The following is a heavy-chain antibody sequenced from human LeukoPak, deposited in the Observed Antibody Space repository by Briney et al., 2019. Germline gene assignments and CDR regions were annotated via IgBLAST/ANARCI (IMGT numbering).Heavy chain of an antibody. V-gene: IGHV3-21*01. CDR3: ARFERLWFGESPPGAFDI. Sequence: PGGSLRLSCAASGFTFSSYSMNWVRQAPGKGLEWVSSISSSSSYIYYADSVKGRFTISRDNAKNSLYLQMNSLRAEDTAVYYCARFERLWFGESPPGAFDIWGQGTMVTVSS. D-gene: IGHD3-10*01. CDR1: GFTFSSYS. CDR2: ISSSSSYI. J-gene: IGHJ3*02.